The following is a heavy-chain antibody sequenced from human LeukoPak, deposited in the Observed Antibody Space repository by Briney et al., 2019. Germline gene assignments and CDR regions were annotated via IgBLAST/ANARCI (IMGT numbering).Heavy chain of an antibody. D-gene: IGHD3-22*01. V-gene: IGHV3-30*03. CDR2: ISYDGGNK. CDR1: GFTFSSYA. J-gene: IGHJ4*02. Sequence: PGRSLRLSCAASGFTFSSYAMHWVRQAPGKGLEWVALISYDGGNKYYADSVRGRFTISRDNANNALHLQMNSLRAEDTAVYYCARVFWETVNTGYYSDFWGQGTLVTVSS. CDR3: ARVFWETVNTGYYSDF.